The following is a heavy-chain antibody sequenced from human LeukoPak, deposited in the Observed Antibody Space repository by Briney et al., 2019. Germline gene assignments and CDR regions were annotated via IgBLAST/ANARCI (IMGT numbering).Heavy chain of an antibody. CDR2: INHSGST. D-gene: IGHD3-3*01. CDR3: ATDVSDDFWSGYSFDP. J-gene: IGHJ5*02. CDR1: GGSFSGYY. Sequence: SETLSLTCAVYGGSFSGYYWSWIRQPPGNGLEWIGEINHSGSTNYNPSLKSRVTMSVDTSKNQFSLKLSSVTAADTAVYYCATDVSDDFWSGYSFDPWGQGTLVTVSS. V-gene: IGHV4-34*01.